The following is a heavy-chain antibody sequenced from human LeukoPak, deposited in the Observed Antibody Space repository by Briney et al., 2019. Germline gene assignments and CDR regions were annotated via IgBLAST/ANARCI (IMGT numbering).Heavy chain of an antibody. J-gene: IGHJ4*02. V-gene: IGHV3-30*04. CDR3: ARADVSGSYFEFDY. Sequence: TGGSLRLSCAASGFTFSSYPMHWVRQAPGSGLEWVSMISSDGSILYYGDAVWGRFTISRDIAKNTLYLQMSSLRGDDTAVYYCARADVSGSYFEFDYRGQGTLVTVSS. D-gene: IGHD1-26*01. CDR2: ISSDGSIL. CDR1: GFTFSSYP.